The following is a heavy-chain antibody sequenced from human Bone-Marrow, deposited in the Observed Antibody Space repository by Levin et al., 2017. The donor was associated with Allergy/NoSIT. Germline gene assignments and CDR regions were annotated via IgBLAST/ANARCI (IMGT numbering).Heavy chain of an antibody. CDR2: ISYDGSNK. Sequence: GESLKISCAASGFTFSSYAMHWVRQAPGKGLEWVAVISYDGSNKYYADSVKGRFSISRDNSKNTLYLQMNSLRAEDTAVYYCARVARYCTGGVCYTRGYYFDYWGQGTLVTVSS. D-gene: IGHD2-8*02. CDR3: ARVARYCTGGVCYTRGYYFDY. V-gene: IGHV3-30-3*01. CDR1: GFTFSSYA. J-gene: IGHJ4*02.